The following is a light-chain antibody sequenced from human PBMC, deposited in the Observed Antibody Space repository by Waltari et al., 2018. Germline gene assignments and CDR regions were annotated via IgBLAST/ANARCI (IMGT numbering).Light chain of an antibody. CDR3: FQDYNYPRT. Sequence: AIQMTQSPSSLSASVGDRVTITCRASQGIRDELGWFQQKPGKAPKLLICAASILESGVPPRFSGSGSGTDFTLTITSLQPEDFATYYCFQDYNYPRTFGQGTKVE. CDR2: AAS. V-gene: IGKV1-6*01. CDR1: QGIRDE. J-gene: IGKJ1*01.